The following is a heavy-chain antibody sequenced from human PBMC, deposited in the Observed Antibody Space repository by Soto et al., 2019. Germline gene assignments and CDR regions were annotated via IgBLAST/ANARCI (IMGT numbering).Heavy chain of an antibody. CDR1: GYTFTGYY. CDR3: ARDVDDFWSGPTGYRIAV. CDR2: INPNSGGT. J-gene: IGHJ6*02. V-gene: IGHV1-2*02. Sequence: ASVKVSCKASGYTFTGYYMHWVRQAPGQGLEWMGWINPNSGGTNYAQKFQGRVTMTRDTSISTAYMELSRLRSDDTAVYYCARDVDDFWSGPTGYRIAVWGQGNTVTVSS. D-gene: IGHD3-3*01.